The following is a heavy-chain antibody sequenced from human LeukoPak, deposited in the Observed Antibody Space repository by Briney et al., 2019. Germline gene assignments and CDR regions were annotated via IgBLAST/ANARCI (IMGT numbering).Heavy chain of an antibody. J-gene: IGHJ4*02. CDR2: IKQDGSEK. V-gene: IGHV3-7*05. Sequence: GGSLRLSCAASAFTFNSYWMSWVRQAPGKGLEWVANIKQDGSEKNYVDSVKGRFTISRDNAKNSLYLQMNSLRAEDTAVYYCARILAVASFHPFDYWGQGTLVTVSS. CDR1: AFTFNSYW. D-gene: IGHD6-19*01. CDR3: ARILAVASFHPFDY.